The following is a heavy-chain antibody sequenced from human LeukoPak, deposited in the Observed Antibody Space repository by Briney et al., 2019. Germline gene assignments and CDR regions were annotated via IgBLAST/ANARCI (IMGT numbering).Heavy chain of an antibody. V-gene: IGHV4-59*12. CDR1: GGSISIYY. D-gene: IGHD5-18*01. CDR2: TYNSGST. Sequence: SETLSLTCTVSGGSISIYYWSWIRQPPGKGLEWIGYTYNSGSTNYNPSLKSRVTISVDTSKNQFSLKLSSVTAADTAVYYCARPRRVTKSFDYWGQGTLVTVSS. CDR3: ARPRRVTKSFDY. J-gene: IGHJ4*02.